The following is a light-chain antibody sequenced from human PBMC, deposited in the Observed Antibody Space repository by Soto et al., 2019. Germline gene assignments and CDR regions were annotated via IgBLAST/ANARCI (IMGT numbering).Light chain of an antibody. CDR1: TSNIGKDDD. CDR3: QSYDDSLSGLV. V-gene: IGLV1-40*01. J-gene: IGLJ3*02. CDR2: SNF. Sequence: QSVLTQPPSVSGAPGQGVTISCTGSTSNIGKDDDAHWYQQLPGAAPKLLIYSNFNRPSGVPDRISGSKSGSSASLVITGLRAEDEADYYCQSYDDSLSGLVFGGGTKLTVL.